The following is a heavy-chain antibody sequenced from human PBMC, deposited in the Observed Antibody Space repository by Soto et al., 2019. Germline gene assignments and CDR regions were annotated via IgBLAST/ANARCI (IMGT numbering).Heavy chain of an antibody. Sequence: GGSLRLSCAASGFTFSSYSMNWVRQAPGKGLEWVSSISSSSSYIYYADSVKGRFTISRDNAKNSLYLQMNSLRAEDTAVYYCARELGGEQLVQGDWFDPWGQGTLVTVS. V-gene: IGHV3-21*01. CDR2: ISSSSSYI. CDR3: ARELGGEQLVQGDWFDP. D-gene: IGHD6-13*01. J-gene: IGHJ5*02. CDR1: GFTFSSYS.